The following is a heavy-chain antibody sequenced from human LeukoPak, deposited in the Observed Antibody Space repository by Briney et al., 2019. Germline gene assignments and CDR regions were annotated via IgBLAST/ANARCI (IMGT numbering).Heavy chain of an antibody. J-gene: IGHJ5*02. Sequence: PSETLSLTCAVYGGSFSGYYWSWIRQPPGKGLEWIGEINHSGSTNYNPSLKSRVTISVDTSKNQFSLKLSSVTAADTAVYYCARGLGYYDFWSGYYPHNWFDPWGQGTLVTVSS. CDR3: ARGLGYYDFWSGYYPHNWFDP. D-gene: IGHD3-3*01. CDR1: GGSFSGYY. CDR2: INHSGST. V-gene: IGHV4-34*01.